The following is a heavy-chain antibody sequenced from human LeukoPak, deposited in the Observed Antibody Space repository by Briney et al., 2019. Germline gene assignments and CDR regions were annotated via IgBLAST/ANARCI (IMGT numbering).Heavy chain of an antibody. J-gene: IGHJ3*02. V-gene: IGHV4-34*01. D-gene: IGHD5-18*01. CDR1: GGSFSGYY. Sequence: SETLSLTCAVYGGSFSGYYWSWIRQPPGKGLEWIGEINHSGSTNYNPSLKSRVTISVDTSKNQFSLKLSSVAAADTAVYYCASSIFGYSYGSRAFDIWGQGTMVTVSS. CDR2: INHSGST. CDR3: ASSIFGYSYGSRAFDI.